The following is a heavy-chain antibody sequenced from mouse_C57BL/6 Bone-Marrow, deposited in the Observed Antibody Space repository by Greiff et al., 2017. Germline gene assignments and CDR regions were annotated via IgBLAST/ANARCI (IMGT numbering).Heavy chain of an antibody. J-gene: IGHJ4*01. CDR3: TTELRYAMDY. V-gene: IGHV14-4*01. Sequence: VQLQQSGAELVRPGASVKLSCTASGFNIKDDYMHWVKQRPEQGLEWIGWIDPENGDTESASKFQGTATITADTSSNTAYLQLSSLTSEDTAVYYCTTELRYAMDYWGQGTAVTVSS. CDR2: IDPENGDT. D-gene: IGHD1-1*01. CDR1: GFNIKDDY.